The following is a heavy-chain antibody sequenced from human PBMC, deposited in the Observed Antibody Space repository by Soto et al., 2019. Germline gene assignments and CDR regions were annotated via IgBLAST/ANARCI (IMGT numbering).Heavy chain of an antibody. Sequence: VQLLESGGGLVQPGGSLRLSCTASGFTFSTYAMGWVRQAPGKGLEWVSNIRGSGFNTYYADSVKGRFTISRDNSKNTLYLQMTSLRAEDTAIYYCAKDLISGSFSTFDYWGQGTLVTVSS. D-gene: IGHD1-26*01. CDR1: GFTFSTYA. CDR3: AKDLISGSFSTFDY. J-gene: IGHJ4*02. CDR2: IRGSGFNT. V-gene: IGHV3-23*01.